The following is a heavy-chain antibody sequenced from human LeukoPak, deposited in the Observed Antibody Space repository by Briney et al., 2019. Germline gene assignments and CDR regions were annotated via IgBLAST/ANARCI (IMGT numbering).Heavy chain of an antibody. CDR1: GYSFTSYW. J-gene: IGHJ4*02. D-gene: IGHD3-10*01. V-gene: IGHV5-51*01. Sequence: SGESLKISCKGSGYSFTSYWIGWVRQMPGKGLEWMGIIYPGDSDTRYSPSFQGQVTISADKSISTAYLQWSSLKASDTAMYYRACQYYYGSGSYYYFDYWGQGTLVTVSS. CDR3: ACQYYYGSGSYYYFDY. CDR2: IYPGDSDT.